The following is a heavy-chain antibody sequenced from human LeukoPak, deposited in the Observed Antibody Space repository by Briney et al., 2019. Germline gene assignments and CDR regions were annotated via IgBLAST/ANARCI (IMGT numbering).Heavy chain of an antibody. V-gene: IGHV4-39*01. J-gene: IGHJ4*02. CDR3: ARHSHEHYYYGSGSPPLSFDY. CDR2: IYYSGAT. CDR1: GGSISSSSRY. D-gene: IGHD3-10*01. Sequence: PSETLSLTCSVSGGSISSSSRYWGWIRQPPGKGLEWIGSIYYSGATYYNPSLKSRVTISIDTSKNQFSLKLSSVSTADTAVYYCARHSHEHYYYGSGSPPLSFDYWGQGTLVTVSS.